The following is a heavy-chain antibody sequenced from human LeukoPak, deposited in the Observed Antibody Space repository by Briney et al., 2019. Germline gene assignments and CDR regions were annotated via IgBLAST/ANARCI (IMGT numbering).Heavy chain of an antibody. V-gene: IGHV3-23*01. D-gene: IGHD5-12*01. CDR3: ARDQGGYSTDFNF. CDR2: INGDGTRT. Sequence: GGSLRLSCAASGFTFSSPVMSWVRQAPGKGLEWVSTINGDGTRTYYSVSSNGRFIISRDNSMNTLYLQMNGLRAEDTAVYYCARDQGGYSTDFNFWGQGTLVTVSS. CDR1: GFTFSSPV. J-gene: IGHJ4*02.